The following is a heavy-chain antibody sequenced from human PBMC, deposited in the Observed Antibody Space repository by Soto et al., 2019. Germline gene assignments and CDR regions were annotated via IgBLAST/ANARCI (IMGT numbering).Heavy chain of an antibody. CDR2: INHSGST. J-gene: IGHJ5*02. CDR3: ATCRTVFGLLIPPFDP. V-gene: IGHV4-34*01. Sequence: PSATLSLTCAVYGGSFSGYYWSWIRQPPGRGLEWIGEINHSGSTNYNPSLKSRVTMSVDTSKNQFSLRLSSVTAADTAIYYCATCRTVFGLLIPPFDPWCQGTQVTGSS. CDR1: GGSFSGYY. D-gene: IGHD3-3*01.